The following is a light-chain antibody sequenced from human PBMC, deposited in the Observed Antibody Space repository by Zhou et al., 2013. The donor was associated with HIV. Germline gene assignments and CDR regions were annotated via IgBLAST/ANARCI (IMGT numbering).Light chain of an antibody. J-gene: IGKJ4*01. Sequence: DIQMTQSPSSLSASVGDRVTITCQASQDIRNYLNWYQQKSGKAPKXLMYDASSLETGVPSRFSGSGFGTRFSFTISSLQPQDIATYYCQQYDSLPPTFGGGTKVEMK. CDR3: QQYDSLPPT. CDR2: DAS. CDR1: QDIRNY. V-gene: IGKV1-33*01.